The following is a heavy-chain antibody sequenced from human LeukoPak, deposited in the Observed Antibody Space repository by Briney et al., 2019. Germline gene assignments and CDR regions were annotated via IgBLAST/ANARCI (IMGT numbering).Heavy chain of an antibody. CDR3: ASGHILTGYYFGYYYYGMDV. D-gene: IGHD3-9*01. V-gene: IGHV1-8*01. CDR1: GYTFTSYD. J-gene: IGHJ6*02. Sequence: ASVKVSCKASGYTFTSYDINWVRQATGQGLEWMGWMNPNSGNTGYAQKFQGRVTMTRNTSISTAYMELSSLRSEDTAVYYCASGHILTGYYFGYYYYGMDVWGQGTTVTVSS. CDR2: MNPNSGNT.